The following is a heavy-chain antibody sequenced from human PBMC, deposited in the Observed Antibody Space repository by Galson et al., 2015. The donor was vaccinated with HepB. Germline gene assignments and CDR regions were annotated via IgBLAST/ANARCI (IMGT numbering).Heavy chain of an antibody. Sequence: SLRLSCAASGFTFSSYGMHWVRQAPGKGLEWVAVISYDGSNKYYADSVKGRFTISRDNSKNTLYLQMNSLRAEDTAVYYCAKEGRFLEWSDVWGKGTTVTVSS. J-gene: IGHJ6*04. CDR3: AKEGRFLEWSDV. CDR1: GFTFSSYG. D-gene: IGHD3-3*01. CDR2: ISYDGSNK. V-gene: IGHV3-30*18.